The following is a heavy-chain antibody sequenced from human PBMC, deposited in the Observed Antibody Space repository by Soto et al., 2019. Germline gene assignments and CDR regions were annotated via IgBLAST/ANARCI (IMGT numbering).Heavy chain of an antibody. V-gene: IGHV1-18*01. Sequence: ASVKVSCKASGYTFTSYGISWVRQAPGQGLEWMGWISAYNGNTDYAQNLQGRVTMTTDTSTSTAYMELRSLRSDDTAVFFCARDSGNFGVWPYFFEYWGQGTLVTVSS. J-gene: IGHJ4*02. CDR2: ISAYNGNT. CDR1: GYTFTSYG. CDR3: ARDSGNFGVWPYFFEY. D-gene: IGHD4-17*01.